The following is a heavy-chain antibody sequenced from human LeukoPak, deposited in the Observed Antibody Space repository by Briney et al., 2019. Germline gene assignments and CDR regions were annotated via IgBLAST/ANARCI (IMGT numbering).Heavy chain of an antibody. V-gene: IGHV1-2*02. D-gene: IGHD4-17*01. CDR3: ARETTTVTAEYFHH. Sequence: ASVKVSCKASGYTFTAYYMHWVRQAPGQGLEWMGWINPNSGVTNYAQKFQGRVTMTRDTSISTAYMELSRLRSDDTAVYYCARETTTVTAEYFHHWGQGTLVTVSS. CDR1: GYTFTAYY. CDR2: INPNSGVT. J-gene: IGHJ1*01.